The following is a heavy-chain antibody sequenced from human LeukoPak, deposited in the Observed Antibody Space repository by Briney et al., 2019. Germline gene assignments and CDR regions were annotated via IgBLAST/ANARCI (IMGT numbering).Heavy chain of an antibody. Sequence: GGSLRLSFAASGFTFSSYGMHWVRQAPGKGLEWVAVIWYDGSRKYYADSVKGRFTISRDSSENTLYLQMNSLTAEDTAVYYCARDFSFYEDYWGRGTLVTVSS. CDR3: ARDFSFYEDY. J-gene: IGHJ4*02. CDR2: IWYDGSRK. CDR1: GFTFSSYG. D-gene: IGHD3-3*01. V-gene: IGHV3-33*01.